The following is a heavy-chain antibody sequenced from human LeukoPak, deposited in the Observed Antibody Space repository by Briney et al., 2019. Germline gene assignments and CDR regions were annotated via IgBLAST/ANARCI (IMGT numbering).Heavy chain of an antibody. CDR2: IYTSGST. CDR3: ATEKYCGGDCHAFDI. V-gene: IGHV4-4*07. D-gene: IGHD2-21*01. J-gene: IGHJ3*02. CDR1: GGSMTAYY. Sequence: SETLSLTCTVSGGSMTAYYWSWIRQSAGKGLEWIGRIYTSGSTNCNPSLKSRVTMSVDRSKNQFSLNMTSVTAADTAVYYCATEKYCGGDCHAFDIWGQGTMVTVSS.